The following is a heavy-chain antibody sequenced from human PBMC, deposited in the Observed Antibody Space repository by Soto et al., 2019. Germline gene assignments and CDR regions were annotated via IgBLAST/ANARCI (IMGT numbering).Heavy chain of an antibody. CDR2: INSDWRNA. CDR1: VVIFSNYC. CDR3: ARAFKARRRRRTSLES. Sequence: PWLSXRLSWAASVVIFSNYCIHLVRQAPGKGPVLVARINSDWRNAKYTDSVNGRFTISRDNSKNTLYLQMNSLRAEDTAVYYCARAFKARRRRRTSLESWGPGT. V-gene: IGHV3-74*03. D-gene: IGHD2-2*01. J-gene: IGHJ5*02.